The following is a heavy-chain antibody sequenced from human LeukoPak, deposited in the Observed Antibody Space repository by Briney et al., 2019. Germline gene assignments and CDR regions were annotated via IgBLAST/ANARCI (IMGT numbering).Heavy chain of an antibody. CDR3: ASSSSGYLPELG. Sequence: GGSLRLSCAASGFTFSSYWMSWVRQAPGKGLEWVANIKQDGSEKYYVDSVKGRFTISRDNAKNTLYLQMNSLRAEDTAVYYCASSSSGYLPELGWGQGTLVTVSS. CDR1: GFTFSSYW. CDR2: IKQDGSEK. J-gene: IGHJ4*02. V-gene: IGHV3-7*01. D-gene: IGHD3-22*01.